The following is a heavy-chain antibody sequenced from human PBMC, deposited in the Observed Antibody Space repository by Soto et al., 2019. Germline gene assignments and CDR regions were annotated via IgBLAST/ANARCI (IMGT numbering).Heavy chain of an antibody. D-gene: IGHD4-17*01. CDR2: IYYSGST. CDR3: ARLPSYGYFDY. J-gene: IGHJ4*02. V-gene: IGHV4-59*08. CDR1: GGYISGHF. Sequence: SVTLFLTWSVAGGYISGHFWSWIRQPPGKGLEWIGYIYYSGSTNYNPSLKSRVTISVDTSKNQFSLKLSSVTAADTAVYYCARLPSYGYFDYWGQGTLVTVSS.